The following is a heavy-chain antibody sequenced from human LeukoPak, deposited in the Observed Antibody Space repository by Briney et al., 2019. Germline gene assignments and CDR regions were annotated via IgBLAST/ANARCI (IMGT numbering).Heavy chain of an antibody. CDR2: ISAYNGNT. J-gene: IGHJ4*02. D-gene: IGHD6-6*01. V-gene: IGHV1-18*01. CDR1: GYTFTSYG. CDR3: ARSRKAARPTGYFDY. Sequence: ASVKVSCKASGYTFTSYGISWVRQAPGQGLEWMGWISAYNGNTNYAQKLQGRVTMTTDTSTSTAYMELRSLRSDDTAVYYCARSRKAARPTGYFDYWGQGTLVTVSS.